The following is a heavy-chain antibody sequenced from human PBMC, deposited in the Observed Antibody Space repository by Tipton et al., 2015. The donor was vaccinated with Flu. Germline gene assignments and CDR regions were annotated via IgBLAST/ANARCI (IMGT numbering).Heavy chain of an antibody. D-gene: IGHD6-13*01. CDR2: INHSGST. J-gene: IGHJ4*02. V-gene: IGHV4-34*01. CDR1: GGSFSGYY. Sequence: LRLSCAVYGGSFSGYYWSWIRQPPGKGLEWIGEINHSGSTNYNPSLKSRVTISVDTSKNQFSLKLSSVTAADTAVYYCARIAAAGYWGQGTLVTVSS. CDR3: ARIAAAGY.